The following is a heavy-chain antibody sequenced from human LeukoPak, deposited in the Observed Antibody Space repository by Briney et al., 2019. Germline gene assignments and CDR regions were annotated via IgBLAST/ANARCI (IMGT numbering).Heavy chain of an antibody. D-gene: IGHD3-9*01. V-gene: IGHV3-30-3*01. Sequence: GGSLRLSCAASGFTFSSYAMHWVRQAPGKGLEWVAVISYDGSNKYYADSVKGRFTISRDNSKNTLYLQMNSLRAEDTAVYYCARANMDDILTGYYSPPVAFDIWGQGTMVTVSS. CDR1: GFTFSSYA. CDR2: ISYDGSNK. CDR3: ARANMDDILTGYYSPPVAFDI. J-gene: IGHJ3*02.